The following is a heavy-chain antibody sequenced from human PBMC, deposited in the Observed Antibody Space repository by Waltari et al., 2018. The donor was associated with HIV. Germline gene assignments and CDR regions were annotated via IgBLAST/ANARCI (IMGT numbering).Heavy chain of an antibody. D-gene: IGHD3-10*01. CDR2: IIPVFVTA. Sequence: QVQLVQSGAEVKKPGSSVKVSCKASGDILSTSGLSWVRQVPGQGLEWMGGIIPVFVTANYAEKFQGRATFTADESTGTGYMELSGLRPEDTTIYCARVLNPHFYYGNSDYRHYFDYWGRGTLVTVSS. J-gene: IGHJ4*02. CDR3: ARVLNPHFYYGNSDYRHYFDY. CDR1: GDILSTSG. V-gene: IGHV1-69*01.